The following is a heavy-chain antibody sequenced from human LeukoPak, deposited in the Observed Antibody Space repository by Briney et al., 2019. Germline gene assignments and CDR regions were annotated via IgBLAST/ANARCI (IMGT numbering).Heavy chain of an antibody. CDR1: GYTFTSYY. J-gene: IGHJ5*02. CDR2: INPSGGST. Sequence: GASVKVSCKASGYTFTSYYMHWVRQAPGQGLEWMGIINPSGGSTSYAQKFQGRVTMTRDTSTSTVYMELSSLRSEDTAVYYCARDGRFSYGDYVGPASSWFDPWGQGTLVTVSS. V-gene: IGHV1-46*01. D-gene: IGHD4-17*01. CDR3: ARDGRFSYGDYVGPASSWFDP.